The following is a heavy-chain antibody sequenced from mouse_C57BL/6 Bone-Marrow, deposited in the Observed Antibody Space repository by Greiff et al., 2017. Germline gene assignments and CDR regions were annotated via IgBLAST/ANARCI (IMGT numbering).Heavy chain of an antibody. V-gene: IGHV1-39*01. CDR3: GRSYDYDYAMDY. Sequence: EVQLQQSGPELVKPGASVKISCKASGYSFTDYNMNWVKQRNGKSLEWIGVINPNYGTTSYNQKFKGKDTLTVDQSSSTAYMQLNSLTSEDSAVYYCGRSYDYDYAMDYWGQGTSVTVSS. CDR2: INPNYGTT. J-gene: IGHJ4*01. D-gene: IGHD2-4*01. CDR1: GYSFTDYN.